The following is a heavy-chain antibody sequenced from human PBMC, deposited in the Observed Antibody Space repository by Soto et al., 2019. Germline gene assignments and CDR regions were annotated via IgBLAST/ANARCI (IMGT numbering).Heavy chain of an antibody. CDR3: ARRRTSYGLDV. V-gene: IGHV4-39*02. CDR2: IDSRGNT. J-gene: IGHJ6*02. CDR1: GGSISSCSYC. Sequence: SQTLSLTCPVSGGSISSCSYCLGRLRHPPGKGLEWIGSIDSRGNTYYDPSLQSRVTISVDTSKNHFSLKLSSVTAADTALYYCARRRTSYGLDVWGQGTTVT.